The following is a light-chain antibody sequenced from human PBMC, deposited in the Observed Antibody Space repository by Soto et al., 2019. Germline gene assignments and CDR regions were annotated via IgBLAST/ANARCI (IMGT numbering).Light chain of an antibody. J-gene: IGLJ1*01. CDR1: SSDVGGYDY. Sequence: QSALTQPASVSGSPGQSITISCTGTSSDVGGYDYVSWYQHHPGKAPKLMIYDVSNRPSGVSDRFSGSKSGNTASLTVSGLQAEDEADYYCSSYTSSGTLYVFGTGTKVTVL. V-gene: IGLV2-14*01. CDR3: SSYTSSGTLYV. CDR2: DVS.